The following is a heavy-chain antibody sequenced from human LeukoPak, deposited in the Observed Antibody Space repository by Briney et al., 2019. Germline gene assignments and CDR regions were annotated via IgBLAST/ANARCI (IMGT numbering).Heavy chain of an antibody. J-gene: IGHJ4*02. V-gene: IGHV3-30*01. CDR2: ISYDGSNK. CDR1: GFTFSSYA. Sequence: HPGGSLRLSCAASGFTFSSYAMHWVRQAPGKGLEWVAVISYDGSNKYYADSVKGRFTISRDNSKNTLYLQMNSLRAEDTAVYYCARDSLRFLEWLPTLWGQGTLVTVSS. CDR3: ARDSLRFLEWLPTL. D-gene: IGHD3-3*01.